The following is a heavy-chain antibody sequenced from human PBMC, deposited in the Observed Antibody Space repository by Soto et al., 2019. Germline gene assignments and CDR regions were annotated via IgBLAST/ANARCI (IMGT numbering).Heavy chain of an antibody. Sequence: SETLSLTCTVSGGNISSYYWSWIRQHPGKGLEWIGYIYYSGSTNYNPSLKSRVTISVDTSKNQFSLKLSSVTAADTAVYYCARGYCSSTSCYLDYWGQGTLVTVSS. CDR3: ARGYCSSTSCYLDY. CDR1: GGNISSYY. CDR2: IYYSGST. D-gene: IGHD2-2*01. J-gene: IGHJ4*02. V-gene: IGHV4-59*01.